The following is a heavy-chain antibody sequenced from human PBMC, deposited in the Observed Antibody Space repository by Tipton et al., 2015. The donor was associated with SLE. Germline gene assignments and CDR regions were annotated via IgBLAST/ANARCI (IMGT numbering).Heavy chain of an antibody. CDR2: IYDNGRT. CDR1: GGSISNYY. CDR3: ARVLLGLRQIGYWYFDL. Sequence: TLSLTCTVSGGSISNYYWSWIRQPPGKGLEWIGYIYDNGRTNYNPSLKGRVTMSFDTSKNQFSLKLNSVTAADTAVYYCARVLLGLRQIGYWYFDLWGRGTQVTVSS. V-gene: IGHV4-59*08. D-gene: IGHD1-7*01. J-gene: IGHJ2*01.